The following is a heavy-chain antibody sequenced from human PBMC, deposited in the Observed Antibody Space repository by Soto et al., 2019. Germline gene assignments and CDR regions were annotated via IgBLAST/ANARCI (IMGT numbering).Heavy chain of an antibody. V-gene: IGHV4-31*03. J-gene: IGHJ6*03. Sequence: PSETLSLTCTVSGGSISSGGYYWSWIRQHPGKGLEWIGYIYYSGSTYYNPSLKSRVTISVDTSKNQFSLKLSSVTAADTAVYYCARTDIHSPYYYYYYMDVWGKGTTGTVSS. CDR3: ARTDIHSPYYYYYYMDV. CDR2: IYYSGST. CDR1: GGSISSGGYY. D-gene: IGHD2-15*01.